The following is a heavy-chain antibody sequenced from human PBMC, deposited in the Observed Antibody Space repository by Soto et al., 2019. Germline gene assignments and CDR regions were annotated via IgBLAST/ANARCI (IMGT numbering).Heavy chain of an antibody. J-gene: IGHJ4*02. CDR1: GFTFSDYA. CDR2: VSHDGRNT. V-gene: IGHV3-30*18. Sequence: VQLVESGGGVVQPGRSLRLSCAASGFTFSDYAMHWVRQAPGKGLEWVAVVSHDGRNTHYADSVKGRFTISRDSSKNTVYLEMTRLSAEDTAVYYCAKGGRQWLVKSDFTYWGQGALVTVSS. D-gene: IGHD6-19*01. CDR3: AKGGRQWLVKSDFTY.